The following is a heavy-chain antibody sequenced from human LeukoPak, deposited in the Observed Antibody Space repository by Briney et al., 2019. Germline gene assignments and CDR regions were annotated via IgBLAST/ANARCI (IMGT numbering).Heavy chain of an antibody. CDR1: GGTFSSYA. CDR2: IIPILGIA. CDR3: ARETYSGRLIDY. D-gene: IGHD1-26*01. J-gene: IGHJ4*02. V-gene: IGHV1-69*04. Sequence: SVKVSCKASGGTFSSYAISWVRQAPEQGLGWMGRIIPILGIANYAQKFQGRVTITADKSTSTAYMELSSLRSEDTAVYYCARETYSGRLIDYWGQGTLVTVSS.